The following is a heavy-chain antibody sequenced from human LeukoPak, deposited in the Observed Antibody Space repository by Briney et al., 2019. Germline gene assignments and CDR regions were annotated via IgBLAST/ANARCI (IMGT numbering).Heavy chain of an antibody. Sequence: GGSLRLSCAASGFTFSSYGMHWVRQAPGKGLEWVAVIWYDGSNKYYADSVKGRFTISRDNSKNTLYLQMNSLRAEDTAVYYCAKSVQEFNYYDSSGWDYWGQGTLVTVSS. V-gene: IGHV3-33*06. J-gene: IGHJ4*02. CDR1: GFTFSSYG. CDR3: AKSVQEFNYYDSSGWDY. CDR2: IWYDGSNK. D-gene: IGHD3-22*01.